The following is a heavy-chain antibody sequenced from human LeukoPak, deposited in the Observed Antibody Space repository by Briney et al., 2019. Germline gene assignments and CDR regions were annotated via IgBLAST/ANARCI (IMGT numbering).Heavy chain of an antibody. Sequence: TASETLSLTCTVSGGSISSYYWSWIRQPPGKGLEWIGYIYYSRSTNYNPSLKSRVAISVDTSKNQFSLKLSSVTAADTAVYYCARSRAADGSYFDYWGQGTLVTVSS. CDR2: IYYSRST. CDR3: ARSRAADGSYFDY. V-gene: IGHV4-59*01. CDR1: GGSISSYY. D-gene: IGHD3-10*01. J-gene: IGHJ4*02.